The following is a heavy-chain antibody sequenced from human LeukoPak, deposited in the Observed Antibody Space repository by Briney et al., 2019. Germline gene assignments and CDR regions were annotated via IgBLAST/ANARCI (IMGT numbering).Heavy chain of an antibody. Sequence: ASVTVSCKASGYTFTGYYVHWVRQAPGQGLEWMGWINPNSGGTNYAQKFQGRVTMTRDTSISTAYMELSRLRSDDTAVYYCARPLGYCSSTSCYAIYYGMDVWGQGTTVTVSS. CDR1: GYTFTGYY. CDR2: INPNSGGT. V-gene: IGHV1-2*02. CDR3: ARPLGYCSSTSCYAIYYGMDV. J-gene: IGHJ6*02. D-gene: IGHD2-2*01.